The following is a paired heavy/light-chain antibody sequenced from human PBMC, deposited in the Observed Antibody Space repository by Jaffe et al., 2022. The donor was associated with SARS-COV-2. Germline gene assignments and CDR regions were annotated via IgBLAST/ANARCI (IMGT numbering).Heavy chain of an antibody. Sequence: EVQLVESGGGLVQPGGSLRLSCAASGFTFSSHGMHWVRQAPGKGLEWVSYISDGGRKIYYADSLKGRFTISRDNAKNSLYLQMDSLRDGDTAVYYCARDRDSSGWLDYWGQGTLVTVSS. V-gene: IGHV3-48*02. D-gene: IGHD6-13*01. J-gene: IGHJ4*02. CDR1: GFTFSSHG. CDR3: ARDRDSSGWLDY. CDR2: ISDGGRKI.
Light chain of an antibody. CDR1: SSNIGSNY. CDR2: KNN. V-gene: IGLV1-47*01. CDR3: SAWDDSLSGRV. J-gene: IGLJ2*01. Sequence: QSVLTQPPSASGTPGQRVTMSCSGSSSNIGSNYVYWYQQLPGTAPKLLIYKNNQRPSGVPDRFSGSKSGTSASLAISGLRSEDEADYYCSAWDDSLSGRVFGGGTRLTVL.